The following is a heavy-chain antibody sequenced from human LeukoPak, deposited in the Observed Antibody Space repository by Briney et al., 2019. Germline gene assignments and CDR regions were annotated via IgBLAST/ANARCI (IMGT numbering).Heavy chain of an antibody. J-gene: IGHJ4*02. CDR3: ARDARIVAAGFSRGVDY. CDR2: IYYSGST. V-gene: IGHV4-31*03. Sequence: SETLSLTCTVSGGSISSGGYYWSWIRQHPGKGLEWIGYIYYSGSTYYNPSLKSRVTISVDTSKNQFSLKLSSVTAADTAVYYCARDARIVAAGFSRGVDYWGQGTLVTVSS. D-gene: IGHD6-13*01. CDR1: GGSISSGGYY.